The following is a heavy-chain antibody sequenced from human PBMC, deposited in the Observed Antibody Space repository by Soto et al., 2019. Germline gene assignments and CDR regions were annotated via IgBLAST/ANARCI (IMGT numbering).Heavy chain of an antibody. CDR2: IYYSGST. V-gene: IGHV4-31*03. CDR1: GGSISSFFYY. J-gene: IGHJ4*02. D-gene: IGHD3-10*01. CDR3: ARGVTLVRGVIHTPYFDY. Sequence: SDTLSLTCTVSGGSISSFFYYWSWIRQHPGKGLEWIGYIYYSGSTYYNPSLKSRVTISVDASKNQFSLKLSSVTAADTAVYYCARGVTLVRGVIHTPYFDYWGQGALVTVSS.